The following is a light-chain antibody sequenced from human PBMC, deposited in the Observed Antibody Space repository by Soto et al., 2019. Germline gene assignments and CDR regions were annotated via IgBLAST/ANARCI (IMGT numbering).Light chain of an antibody. V-gene: IGKV1-5*03. J-gene: IGKJ1*01. CDR1: LSISSW. Sequence: DIQMTQSPSTLSASVGDRVTITCRASLSISSWLAWYQQKPGKAPKLLIYKASSLESGVPSRFSGSGSGTEFTLTISSLQTDDVATYYCQQYNSYLWTFGQGTKVDIK. CDR2: KAS. CDR3: QQYNSYLWT.